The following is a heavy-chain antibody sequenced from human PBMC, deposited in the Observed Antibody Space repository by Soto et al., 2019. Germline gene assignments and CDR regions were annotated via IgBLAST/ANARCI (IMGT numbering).Heavy chain of an antibody. Sequence: ASLKVSCKASGYTFTSYCNSWVAQSPGQRPECMGWISAYNGKTNYAQTFQASVSMTTDKSMSTAYIELSRLRSDDTAVYYCERDWVEGAVCSFDYWGQGTLVTVSS. V-gene: IGHV1-18*04. J-gene: IGHJ4*02. CDR3: ERDWVEGAVCSFDY. CDR2: ISAYNGKT. D-gene: IGHD6-13*01. CDR1: GYTFTSYC.